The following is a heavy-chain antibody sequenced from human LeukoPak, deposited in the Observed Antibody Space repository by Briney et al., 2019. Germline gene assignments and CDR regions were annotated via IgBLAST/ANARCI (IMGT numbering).Heavy chain of an antibody. CDR3: ARDYRGWYYFDY. CDR1: GGSFSGYY. V-gene: IGHV4-34*01. Sequence: SETLSLTCAVYGGSFSGYYWSWVRQPPGKGLEWIGEINHRGNTNYNPSLKSRATISVDTSKNQFSLKLSSVTAADTAVYYCARDYRGWYYFDYWGQGTLVTVSS. CDR2: INHRGNT. J-gene: IGHJ4*02. D-gene: IGHD6-19*01.